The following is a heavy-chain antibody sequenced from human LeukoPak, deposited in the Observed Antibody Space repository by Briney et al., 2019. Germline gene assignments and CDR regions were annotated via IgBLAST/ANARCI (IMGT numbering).Heavy chain of an antibody. Sequence: GGSLRLSCAASGFTVNSNYMSWVRQAPGKGLEWVSVIYSGGSTYYADSVKGQFTISRDNSKNTLYLQMNSLRAEDTAVYYCASMYSSQYLQHWGQGTLVTVSS. CDR3: ASMYSSQYLQH. D-gene: IGHD2-21*01. CDR1: GFTVNSNY. CDR2: IYSGGST. J-gene: IGHJ1*01. V-gene: IGHV3-53*01.